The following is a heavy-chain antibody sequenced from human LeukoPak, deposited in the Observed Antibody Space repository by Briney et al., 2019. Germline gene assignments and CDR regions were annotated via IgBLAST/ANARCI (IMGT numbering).Heavy chain of an antibody. Sequence: SVKVSCKASGGTFSSYAISWVRQAPGQGLEWMGGIIPIFGTANYAQKFQGRVTITADESTSTAYMELRSLRSEDTAVYYCARWVVRGVITAFDIWGQGTMVTVSS. V-gene: IGHV1-69*13. D-gene: IGHD3-10*01. J-gene: IGHJ3*02. CDR2: IIPIFGTA. CDR1: GGTFSSYA. CDR3: ARWVVRGVITAFDI.